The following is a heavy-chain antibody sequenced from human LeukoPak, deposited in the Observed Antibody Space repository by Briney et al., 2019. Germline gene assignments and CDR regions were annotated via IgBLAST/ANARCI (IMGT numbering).Heavy chain of an antibody. V-gene: IGHV3-23*01. CDR3: AKSSSDWYTFDI. CDR2: IRGSGGIT. D-gene: IGHD6-19*01. J-gene: IGHJ3*02. Sequence: GGSLRLSCAASGFTFSTYAMSWVRQAPGKGLEWVSVIRGSGGITYYADSVKGRFTISRDNSKNMVYLEMNSLRAEDTALYYCAKSSSDWYTFDIWGQGTMVTVSS. CDR1: GFTFSTYA.